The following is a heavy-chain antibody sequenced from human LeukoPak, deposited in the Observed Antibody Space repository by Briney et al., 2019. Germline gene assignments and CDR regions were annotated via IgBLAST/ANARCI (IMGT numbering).Heavy chain of an antibody. V-gene: IGHV4-4*07. D-gene: IGHD3-9*01. CDR2: VYTSGIT. CDR3: ARHNGFDRGYYYYMDV. CDR1: GGFINNY. Sequence: SETLSLTCTVSGGFINNYWSWIRQPAGKGLEWIGRVYTSGITNYNPSLESRITMSVDTSKNQFSLKLTSVTAADTAVYYCARHNGFDRGYYYYMDVWGKGTTVTVSS. J-gene: IGHJ6*03.